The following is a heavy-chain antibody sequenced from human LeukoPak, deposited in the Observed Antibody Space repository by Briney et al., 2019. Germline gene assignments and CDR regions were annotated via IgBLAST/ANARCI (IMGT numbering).Heavy chain of an antibody. CDR3: TCWCYYGSGVTGHYYMDV. Sequence: ASVKVSCKASGGTFSSYAISWVRQAPGQGLQWMGGIIPIFGTANYAQKFQGRVTITTDESTSTAYMELSSLRSEDTAVYYCTCWCYYGSGVTGHYYMDVWGKGTTVTASS. CDR2: IIPIFGTA. J-gene: IGHJ6*03. CDR1: GGTFSSYA. D-gene: IGHD3-10*01. V-gene: IGHV1-69*05.